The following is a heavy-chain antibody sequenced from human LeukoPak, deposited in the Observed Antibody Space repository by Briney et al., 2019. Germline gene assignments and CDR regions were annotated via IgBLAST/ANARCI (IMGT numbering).Heavy chain of an antibody. CDR3: AKSATTAVAGHFDY. V-gene: IGHV3-23*01. J-gene: IGHJ4*02. CDR2: ITGGGGHT. CDR1: GFTSNSHA. D-gene: IGHD6-19*01. Sequence: GGSLRLSCAASGFTSNSHAMSWVRQAPGKGLEWVSAITGGGGHTYYADSVKGRFTISRDNSENTLSLQMNSLRAEDTAVYYCAKSATTAVAGHFDYWGQGTLVTVSS.